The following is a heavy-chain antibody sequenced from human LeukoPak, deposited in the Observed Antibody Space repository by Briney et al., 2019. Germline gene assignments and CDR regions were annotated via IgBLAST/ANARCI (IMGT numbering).Heavy chain of an antibody. CDR2: ISYDGSNK. D-gene: IGHD3-10*02. V-gene: IGHV3-30*18. Sequence: GGSLRLSCAASGFTFSSYGMHWVRQAPGKGLEWVAVISYDGSNKYYADSVKGRFTISRDNSKHTLYLQMNSLRAEDTAVYYCAELGITMIGGVWGKGTTVTISS. CDR1: GFTFSSYG. CDR3: AELGITMIGGV. J-gene: IGHJ6*04.